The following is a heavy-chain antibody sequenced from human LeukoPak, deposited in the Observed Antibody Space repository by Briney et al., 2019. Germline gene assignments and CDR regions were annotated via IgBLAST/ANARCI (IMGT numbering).Heavy chain of an antibody. CDR1: GGSISSYY. CDR2: IYYSGST. Sequence: SETLSLTCTVSGGSISSYYWSWIRQPPGKGLEWIGYIYYSGSTNYNPSLKSRVTISVDTSKNQFSLKLSSVTAADTAVYYCASWGHYYGSGSHINWGQGTLVTVSS. D-gene: IGHD3-10*01. J-gene: IGHJ4*02. CDR3: ASWGHYYGSGSHIN. V-gene: IGHV4-59*01.